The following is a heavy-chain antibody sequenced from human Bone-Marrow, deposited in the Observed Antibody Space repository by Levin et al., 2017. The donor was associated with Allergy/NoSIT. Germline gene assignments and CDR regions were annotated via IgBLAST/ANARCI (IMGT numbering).Heavy chain of an antibody. D-gene: IGHD1-26*01. CDR1: GFTFSSYG. CDR2: IWYDGSNK. CDR3: ARGLSGIVGATLGYYYGMDV. V-gene: IGHV3-33*01. Sequence: GGSLRLSCAASGFTFSSYGMHWVRQAPGKGLEWVAVIWYDGSNKYYADSVKGRFTISRDNSKNTLYLQMNSLRAEDTAVYYCARGLSGIVGATLGYYYGMDVWGQGTTVTVSS. J-gene: IGHJ6*02.